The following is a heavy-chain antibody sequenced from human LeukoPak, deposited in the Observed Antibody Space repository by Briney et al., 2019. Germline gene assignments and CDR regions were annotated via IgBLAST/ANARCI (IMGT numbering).Heavy chain of an antibody. J-gene: IGHJ6*03. CDR1: GFTFSSY. CDR3: ARVPMIRGVVIDHMDV. CDR2: ISSSSSYI. V-gene: IGHV3-21*01. Sequence: GGSLRLSCAASGFTFSSYMNWVRQAPGKGLEWVSSISSSSSYIYYADSVKGRFTISRDNAKNSLYLQMNSLRAEDTAVYYCARVPMIRGVVIDHMDVWGKGTTVTISS. D-gene: IGHD3-10*01.